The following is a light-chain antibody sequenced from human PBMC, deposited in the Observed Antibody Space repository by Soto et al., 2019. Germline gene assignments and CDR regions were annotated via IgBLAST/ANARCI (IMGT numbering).Light chain of an antibody. Sequence: QAVVTQPPSVSGAPGQRVTISCTGSSSNIGAGYDVHWYQQFPGTVPKLLIYGNSNRPSGVPDRFSGSKSGTSASLAITGLQAEDEADYYCQSYDSSLSGWVFGGGTKLTVL. CDR2: GNS. J-gene: IGLJ3*02. CDR1: SSNIGAGYD. CDR3: QSYDSSLSGWV. V-gene: IGLV1-40*01.